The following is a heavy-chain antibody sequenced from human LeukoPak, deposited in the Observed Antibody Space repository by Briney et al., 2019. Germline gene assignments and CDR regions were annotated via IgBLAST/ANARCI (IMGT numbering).Heavy chain of an antibody. Sequence: GGSLRLSCAASGFTFSSYSMNWVRQAPGKGLEWVSSISSSSYIYYADSVKGRFTISRDNAKNSLYLQMNSLRAEDTAVYYCARDPGDYYDRRNYFDYWGQGTLVTVSS. CDR3: ARDPGDYYDRRNYFDY. CDR1: GFTFSSYS. D-gene: IGHD3-22*01. V-gene: IGHV3-21*01. J-gene: IGHJ4*02. CDR2: ISSSSYI.